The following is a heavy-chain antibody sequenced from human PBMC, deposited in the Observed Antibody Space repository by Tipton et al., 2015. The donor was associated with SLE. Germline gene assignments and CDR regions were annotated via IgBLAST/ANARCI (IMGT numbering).Heavy chain of an antibody. J-gene: IGHJ2*01. CDR2: IKQDGSEK. CDR3: ARDRTTVTHYWYFDL. Sequence: SLRLSCAASGFTFSSYWMSWVRQAPGKGLEWVANIKQDGSEKYYVDSVKGRFTISRDNAKNSLYLQMNSLRAEDTAVYHCARDRTTVTHYWYFDLWGRGTLVTVSS. CDR1: GFTFSSYW. D-gene: IGHD4-17*01. V-gene: IGHV3-7*01.